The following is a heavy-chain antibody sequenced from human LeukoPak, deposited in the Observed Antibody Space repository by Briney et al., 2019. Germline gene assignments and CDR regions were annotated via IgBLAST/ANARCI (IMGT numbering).Heavy chain of an antibody. Sequence: PSETLSLTCTVSGGSISSYYWSWIRQPPGKGLEWIGYVYDSGSTNYNPSLKSRVTISLDTSKNQFSLKLSSVTAADTAVYYCASESWDYDSSGYRDYWGQGTLVTVSS. D-gene: IGHD3-22*01. CDR1: GGSISSYY. CDR2: VYDSGST. V-gene: IGHV4-59*01. CDR3: ASESWDYDSSGYRDY. J-gene: IGHJ4*02.